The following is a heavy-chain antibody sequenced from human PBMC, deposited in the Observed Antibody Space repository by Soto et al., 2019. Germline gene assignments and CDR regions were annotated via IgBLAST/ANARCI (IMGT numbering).Heavy chain of an antibody. J-gene: IGHJ5*02. CDR3: TREWPRADFGVVPPMRDNWFDP. D-gene: IGHD3-3*01. CDR2: MNPISGTP. CDR1: GGTVSNFA. Sequence: ASVKVSCKSSGGTVSNFAISWVRQAPGQGLEWMGGMNPISGTPNYAQKFQGRVTITADESTFTAYMELSNLRSDDTAVYYCTREWPRADFGVVPPMRDNWFDPWGQGTLVTVSS. V-gene: IGHV1-69*13.